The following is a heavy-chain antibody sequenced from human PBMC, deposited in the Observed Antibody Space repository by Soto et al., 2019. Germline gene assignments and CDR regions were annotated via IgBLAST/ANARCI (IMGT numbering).Heavy chain of an antibody. CDR2: IYYSGST. D-gene: IGHD5-12*01. CDR3: ARGASGYDRPIYYYYYMDV. J-gene: IGHJ6*03. Sequence: SETLSLTCTVSGGSISSYYWSWIRQPPGKGLEWIGYIYYSGSTNYNPSLKSRVTISVDTSKNQFSLKLSSVTAADTAVYYCARGASGYDRPIYYYYYMDVWGKGTTVTVSS. V-gene: IGHV4-59*01. CDR1: GGSISSYY.